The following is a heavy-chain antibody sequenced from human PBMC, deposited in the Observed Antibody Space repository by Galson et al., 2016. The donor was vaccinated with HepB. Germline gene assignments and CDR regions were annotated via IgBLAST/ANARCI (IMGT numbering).Heavy chain of an antibody. Sequence: SLRLSCAASGFTFSSAGMSWVRQAPGKGLEWVSTITGSGADTYYADSVKGRFTISRDNSKNILYLQMNSLRPENTAAYSCAKDQYNSWFDYWGQGTLVTVSS. V-gene: IGHV3-23*01. J-gene: IGHJ4*02. CDR1: GFTFSSAG. CDR3: AKDQYNSWFDY. CDR2: ITGSGADT. D-gene: IGHD6-13*01.